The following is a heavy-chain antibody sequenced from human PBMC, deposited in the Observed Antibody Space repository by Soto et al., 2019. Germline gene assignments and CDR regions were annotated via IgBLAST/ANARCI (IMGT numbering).Heavy chain of an antibody. D-gene: IGHD3-22*01. CDR1: GFTFSSYA. Sequence: EVQLLESGGGLVQPGGSLSLSCAASGFTFSSYAMSWVRQAPGKGLEWVSAISGSGGSTYYADSVKGRFTISRDNSKNTLYLQMNSLRAEDTAVYYCAKDLIHLIDSSGYYYKSAFDIWGQGTMVTVSS. V-gene: IGHV3-23*01. CDR3: AKDLIHLIDSSGYYYKSAFDI. J-gene: IGHJ3*02. CDR2: ISGSGGST.